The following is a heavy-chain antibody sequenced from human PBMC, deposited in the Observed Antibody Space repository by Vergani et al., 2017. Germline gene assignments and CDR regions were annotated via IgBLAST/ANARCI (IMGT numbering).Heavy chain of an antibody. CDR2: IFYSGTT. V-gene: IGHV4-31*11. CDR1: GGSISSGDHC. J-gene: IGHJ4*02. CDR3: ASYISSSGPVLR. Sequence: QVQLQESGPGVVKPSQTLSLTCAVSGGSISSGDHCWTWIRQRPGKGLEWIGYIFYSGTTYDNPSLRSRLTISVDTSQNQFSLKLRSVTAADTAVYYCASYISSSGPVLRWGQGTLVTVSS. D-gene: IGHD6-6*01.